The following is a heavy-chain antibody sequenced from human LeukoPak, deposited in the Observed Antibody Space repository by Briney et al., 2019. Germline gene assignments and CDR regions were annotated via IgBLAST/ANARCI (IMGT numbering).Heavy chain of an antibody. J-gene: IGHJ4*02. Sequence: GGSLRLSCAASGFTFSNAWMSWVGQAPGKGLEWVGRIKSKTDGGTTDYAAPVKGRFTISRDDSKDTVYLQMNSLKTEDTAVYYCTTDSFTIFWGLDYWGQGTLVTVSS. CDR2: IKSKTDGGTT. D-gene: IGHD3-9*01. V-gene: IGHV3-15*01. CDR1: GFTFSNAW. CDR3: TTDSFTIFWGLDY.